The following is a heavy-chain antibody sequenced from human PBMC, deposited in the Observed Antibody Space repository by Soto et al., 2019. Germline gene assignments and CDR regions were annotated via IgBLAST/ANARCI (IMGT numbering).Heavy chain of an antibody. CDR2: IYYSGST. V-gene: IGHV4-30-4*01. CDR3: ARVSPTRFLEWEYYGMDV. J-gene: IGHJ6*02. Sequence: KPXETLSLTCTVAGCSISSGDYYWSWIRQPPGKGLEWIGYIYYSGSTYYNPSLKSRVTISVDTSKNQFSLKLSSVTAADTAVYYCARVSPTRFLEWEYYGMDVWGQGTTVTVSS. D-gene: IGHD3-3*01. CDR1: GCSISSGDYY.